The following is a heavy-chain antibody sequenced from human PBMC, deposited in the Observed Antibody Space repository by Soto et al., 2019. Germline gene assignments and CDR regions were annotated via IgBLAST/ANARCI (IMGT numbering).Heavy chain of an antibody. D-gene: IGHD3-10*01. V-gene: IGHV3-9*01. J-gene: IGHJ4*02. CDR1: GFTFDDYA. Sequence: EVQLVESGGSLVQPGRSLRLSCAASGFTFDDYAMHWVRQAPGKGLEWVSGISWNSGSIGYADSVKGRFTISRDNAKNSLYLQMNSLRAEDTALYYCAKWAGSYYNARRCYFDYWGQGTLVTVSS. CDR3: AKWAGSYYNARRCYFDY. CDR2: ISWNSGSI.